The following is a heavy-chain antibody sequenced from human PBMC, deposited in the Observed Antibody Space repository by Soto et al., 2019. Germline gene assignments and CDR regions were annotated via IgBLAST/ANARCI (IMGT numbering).Heavy chain of an antibody. CDR3: ARTLSSSRHFHGMDV. J-gene: IGHJ6*02. D-gene: IGHD6-13*01. V-gene: IGHV5-51*01. Sequence: HVESLKISCKGSGYSFTIYWIGWVRQMPGKGLERMGIIYPGDSDTRYSPSFQGQVTISADKSISTAYLQWSSLQASDTAMYYCARTLSSSRHFHGMDVWGQGTMVTVS. CDR2: IYPGDSDT. CDR1: GYSFTIYW.